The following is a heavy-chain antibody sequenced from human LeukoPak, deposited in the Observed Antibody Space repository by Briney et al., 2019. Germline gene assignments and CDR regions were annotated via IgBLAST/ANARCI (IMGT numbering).Heavy chain of an antibody. V-gene: IGHV1-2*06. CDR3: ARANWAYYDFWSGPTVDY. CDR1: GYTFTGYY. D-gene: IGHD3-3*01. J-gene: IGHJ4*02. CDR2: INPNSGGT. Sequence: ASVKVSCKASGYTFTGYYMHWVRQAPGQGLEWMVRINPNSGGTNYAQKFQGRVTMTRDTSISTAYMELSRLRSDDTAVYYCARANWAYYDFWSGPTVDYWGQGTLVTVSS.